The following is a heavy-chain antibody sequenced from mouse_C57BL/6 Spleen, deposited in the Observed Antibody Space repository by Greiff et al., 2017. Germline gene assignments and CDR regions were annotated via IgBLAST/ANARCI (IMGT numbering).Heavy chain of an antibody. CDR1: GYTFTSYW. CDR3: ARGREGDAMDY. V-gene: IGHV1-69*01. CDR2: IDPSDSYT. Sequence: VQLQQPGAELVMPGASVKLSCKASGYTFTSYWMHWVKQRPGQGLEWIGEIDPSDSYTNYNQKFKGKSTLTVDKSSSTAYMQLSSLTSEDSAVYYCARGREGDAMDYWGQGTSVTVSS. J-gene: IGHJ4*01.